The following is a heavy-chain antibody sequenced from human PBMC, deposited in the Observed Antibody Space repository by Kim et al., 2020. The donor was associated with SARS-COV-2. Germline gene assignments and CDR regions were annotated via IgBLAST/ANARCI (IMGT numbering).Heavy chain of an antibody. J-gene: IGHJ5*02. Sequence: ASVKVSCKVSGYTLTELSMHWVRQAPGKGLEWMGGFDPEDGETIYAQKFQGRVTMTEDTSTVTAYMELGSLRSEDTAVYYCATGPPIQFGWFDPWGQGTLVTVSS. CDR1: GYTLTELS. V-gene: IGHV1-24*01. CDR2: FDPEDGET. D-gene: IGHD5-18*01. CDR3: ATGPPIQFGWFDP.